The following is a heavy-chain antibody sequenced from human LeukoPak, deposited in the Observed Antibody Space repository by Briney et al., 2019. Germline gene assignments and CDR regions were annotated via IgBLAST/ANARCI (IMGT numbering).Heavy chain of an antibody. CDR1: GYTFSDYY. D-gene: IGHD2-15*01. CDR2: INSKSGGT. Sequence: ASVKVSCKASGYTFSDYYMHWVRQAPGPGLEWMGRINSKSGGTNYAQNSQGRVTMTRDTSISTAYMELSRLRSDDTAVYWCARSRSGGENWFDPWGQGTLVTVSS. J-gene: IGHJ5*02. CDR3: ARSRSGGENWFDP. V-gene: IGHV1-2*06.